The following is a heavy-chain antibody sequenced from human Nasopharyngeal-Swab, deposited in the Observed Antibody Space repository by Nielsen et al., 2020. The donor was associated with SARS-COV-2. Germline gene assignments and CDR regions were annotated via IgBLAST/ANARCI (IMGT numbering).Heavy chain of an antibody. D-gene: IGHD4-23*01. J-gene: IGHJ6*02. CDR3: ARAHYGGTYYYYYGMDV. CDR1: GFTFSSYA. Sequence: GESLKISCAASGFTFSSYAMSWVRQAPGKGLEWVSAIGTAGDTYYPGSVKGRFTISRENAKNSLYLQMDSLRAGDTAVYYCARAHYGGTYYYYYGMDVWGQGTTVTVSS. CDR2: IGTAGDT. V-gene: IGHV3-13*01.